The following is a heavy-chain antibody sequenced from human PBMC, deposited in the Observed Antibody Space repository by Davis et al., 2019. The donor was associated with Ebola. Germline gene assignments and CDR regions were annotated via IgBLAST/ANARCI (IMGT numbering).Heavy chain of an antibody. V-gene: IGHV3-15*07. Sequence: GESLKISCVASGFTFSNAWMNWVRQAPGKGLEWVGRIKSETDGGTTVYAAPVKGRFIISRDDSKNTVYLQMNSLKTEDTDVYYCARGGCSSTSCYIYYYYGMDVWGQGTTVTVSS. CDR3: ARGGCSSTSCYIYYYYGMDV. J-gene: IGHJ6*02. CDR1: GFTFSNAW. CDR2: IKSETDGGTT. D-gene: IGHD2-2*02.